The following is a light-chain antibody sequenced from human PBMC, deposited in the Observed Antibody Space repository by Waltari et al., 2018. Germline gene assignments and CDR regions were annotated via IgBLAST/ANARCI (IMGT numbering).Light chain of an antibody. Sequence: QSVLTQPPSVSGAPRHRVTLSCTGRSPTIGACYDLPRYQQLPGTAPKLLIYGNSNRPSGGPDRFSGSKSGTSASLAITGLQAEDEADYYCQSYDSSLSGWNVVFGGGTKLTVL. V-gene: IGLV1-40*01. CDR1: SPTIGACYD. J-gene: IGLJ2*01. CDR2: GNS. CDR3: QSYDSSLSGWNVV.